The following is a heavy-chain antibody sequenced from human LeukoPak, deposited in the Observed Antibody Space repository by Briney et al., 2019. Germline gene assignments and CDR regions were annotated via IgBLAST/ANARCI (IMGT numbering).Heavy chain of an antibody. CDR2: MYYSGST. Sequence: PSETLSLTCTVSGGSISSSSYYWGWIRQPPGKGLEWIGSMYYSGSTYYNPSLKSRVTVSVDTSKNQFSLKLSSVTVADTAVYYCARHVGQQLFYYYYGLDVWGRGATVTVSS. J-gene: IGHJ6*02. V-gene: IGHV4-39*01. CDR1: GGSISSSSYY. D-gene: IGHD6-13*01. CDR3: ARHVGQQLFYYYYGLDV.